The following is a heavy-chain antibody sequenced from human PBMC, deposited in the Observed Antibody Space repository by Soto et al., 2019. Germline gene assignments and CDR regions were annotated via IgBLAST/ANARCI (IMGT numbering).Heavy chain of an antibody. CDR3: ASHRGNTYGPYDY. CDR1: GGSISSGNW. CDR2: ISHSGNT. Sequence: ASETLSLTCAVSGGSISSGNWWSWVRQSPRKGLEWTGEISHSGNTNHNPSLKSRVTISIDKPKNQFSLKLTSVTAADTAVYYCASHRGNTYGPYDYWGQGTLVTVSS. V-gene: IGHV4-4*02. J-gene: IGHJ4*02. D-gene: IGHD5-18*01.